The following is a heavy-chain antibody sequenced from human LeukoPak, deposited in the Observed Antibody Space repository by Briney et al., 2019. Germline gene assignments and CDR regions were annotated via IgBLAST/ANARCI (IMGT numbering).Heavy chain of an antibody. V-gene: IGHV3-30*04. CDR2: ISYDGSNK. CDR1: GFTFSSYA. Sequence: GRSLRLSCAASGFTFSSYAMHWVRQAPGKGLEWVAVISYDGSNKYYADSVKGRFTISRDNSKNTLYLQMNSLRAEDTAVYYCAKGFDFWSGPFDYWGQGTLVTVSS. J-gene: IGHJ4*02. CDR3: AKGFDFWSGPFDY. D-gene: IGHD3-3*01.